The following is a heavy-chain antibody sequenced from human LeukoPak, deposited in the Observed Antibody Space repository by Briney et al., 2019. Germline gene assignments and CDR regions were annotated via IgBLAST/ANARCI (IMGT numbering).Heavy chain of an antibody. Sequence: PSETLSLTCTVSGGPISSSSYYWAWIRQPPGKGPEWIGSIYYSGSTYYHPSLKSRVTISVDTSKNQFSLKLSSVTAADTAVYFCAREKSSGWYPDYYYYMDVWGRGTTVTVSS. CDR3: AREKSSGWYPDYYYYMDV. J-gene: IGHJ6*03. V-gene: IGHV4-39*07. CDR2: IYYSGST. D-gene: IGHD6-19*01. CDR1: GGPISSSSYY.